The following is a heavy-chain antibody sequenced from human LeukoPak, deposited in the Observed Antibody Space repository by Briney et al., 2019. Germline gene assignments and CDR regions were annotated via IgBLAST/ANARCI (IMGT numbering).Heavy chain of an antibody. Sequence: PGGSLRLSCAASGFTFPSYAMSWVRQAPGKGLEWVSGIRGAGDRTSYRDSVRGRFTVSRDNSKNTVYLQMNSLRADDTAVYYCAKKSSGWTSLDWYFDLWGRGTLVTVSS. D-gene: IGHD2-15*01. CDR2: IRGAGDRT. J-gene: IGHJ2*01. CDR1: GFTFPSYA. V-gene: IGHV3-23*01. CDR3: AKKSSGWTSLDWYFDL.